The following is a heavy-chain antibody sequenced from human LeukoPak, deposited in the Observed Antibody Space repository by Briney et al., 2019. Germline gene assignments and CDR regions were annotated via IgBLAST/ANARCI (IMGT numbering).Heavy chain of an antibody. V-gene: IGHV3-7*01. CDR2: ISPDGSDK. J-gene: IGHJ4*02. Sequence: GMSLKLSCAASGFTFSNSAMHWVRQAPGKGLEWVANISPDGSDKKYAESVTGRFAISRDNAKNSLFLQMKSLRVEDTAVYYCAKDPQWELPSPFDHWGQGTLVTVSS. CDR1: GFTFSNSA. D-gene: IGHD1-26*01. CDR3: AKDPQWELPSPFDH.